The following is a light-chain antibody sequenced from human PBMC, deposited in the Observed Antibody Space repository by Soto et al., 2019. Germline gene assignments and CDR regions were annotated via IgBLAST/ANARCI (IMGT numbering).Light chain of an antibody. V-gene: IGLV2-8*01. CDR2: EVT. CDR1: SSDVGGYNF. Sequence: QSALTQPPSASGSPGQSVTISCTGTSSDVGGYNFVSWYQHHPGKAPKVVIYEVTKRPSGVPDRFSGSKSGNTASLTVSGLHAEDEADYYCASFAGTFYVFGTWTKVTVL. CDR3: ASFAGTFYV. J-gene: IGLJ1*01.